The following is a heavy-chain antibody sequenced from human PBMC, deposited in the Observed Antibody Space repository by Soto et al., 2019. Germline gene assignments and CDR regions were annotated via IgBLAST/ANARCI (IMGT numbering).Heavy chain of an antibody. V-gene: IGHV1-8*01. CDR2: MNPYSGYT. D-gene: IGHD3-22*01. CDR1: GYAFMSYD. J-gene: IGHJ4*02. Sequence: GASVKVSCKASGYAFMSYDINWVRQAPGQGLEWIGCMNPYSGYTGYAQKFQGRVTMTEDTSTDTAYMELSSLRSEDTAVYYCATEDRYYFDYWGQGTLVTVSS. CDR3: ATEDRYYFDY.